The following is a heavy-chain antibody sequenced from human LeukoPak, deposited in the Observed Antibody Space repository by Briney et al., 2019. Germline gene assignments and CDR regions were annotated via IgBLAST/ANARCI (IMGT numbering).Heavy chain of an antibody. CDR3: AKDQPRGSGSYPPLFFDY. Sequence: GGSLRLSCAASGFTFSSYAISGVRQAPGKGRECVSTISCNCGSTYYADSVTGRFTLPRDNPKNTLYLQMHSLRAEDTAVYYCAKDQPRGSGSYPPLFFDYWGQGTLVTVSS. J-gene: IGHJ4*02. V-gene: IGHV3-23*01. D-gene: IGHD3-10*01. CDR1: GFTFSSYA. CDR2: ISCNCGST.